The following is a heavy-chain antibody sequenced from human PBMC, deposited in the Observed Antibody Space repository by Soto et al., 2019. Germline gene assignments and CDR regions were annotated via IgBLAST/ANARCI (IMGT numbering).Heavy chain of an antibody. V-gene: IGHV3-21*01. Sequence: PGGSLRLSCAASGFTFSNYSMNWVRQAPGKGLEWVSSISRSSSYIYYADSVKGRFTISRDTARNSLYLQMNSLRAEDTAVFYCARETATGGEWEIFPHDAFDIWGQGTRVTVAS. CDR2: ISRSSSYI. CDR1: GFTFSNYS. D-gene: IGHD1-26*01. CDR3: ARETATGGEWEIFPHDAFDI. J-gene: IGHJ3*02.